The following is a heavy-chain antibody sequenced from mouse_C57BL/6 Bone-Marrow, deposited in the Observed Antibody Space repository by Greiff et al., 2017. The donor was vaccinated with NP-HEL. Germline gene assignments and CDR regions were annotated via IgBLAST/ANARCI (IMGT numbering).Heavy chain of an antibody. D-gene: IGHD2-2*01. J-gene: IGHJ4*01. Sequence: VKLQESGPGLVQPSHSLSITCTVSGFSLTSYGVHWVRQSPGKGLEWLGVIWSGGSTDYNAAFISRLSISKDNSKSQVFFKMNSLQADDTAIYYCARKGGYDVGGYAMDYWGQGTSVTVSS. CDR2: IWSGGST. V-gene: IGHV2-2*01. CDR3: ARKGGYDVGGYAMDY. CDR1: GFSLTSYG.